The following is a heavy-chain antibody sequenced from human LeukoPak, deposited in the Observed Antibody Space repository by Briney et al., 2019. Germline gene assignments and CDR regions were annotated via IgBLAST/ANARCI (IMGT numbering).Heavy chain of an antibody. J-gene: IGHJ4*02. CDR3: AKGAWLDY. D-gene: IGHD3-22*01. CDR2: LRVSGDNT. CDR1: GFTFSTYG. V-gene: IGHV3-23*01. Sequence: PGGSLRLSCAASGFTFSTYGMSWVRQAPGKGLDWVSALRVSGDNTYYADSVKGRFTISRDISKNTLYLHMNSLRAEDSAVYFCAKGAWLDYWGQGTLVTVSS.